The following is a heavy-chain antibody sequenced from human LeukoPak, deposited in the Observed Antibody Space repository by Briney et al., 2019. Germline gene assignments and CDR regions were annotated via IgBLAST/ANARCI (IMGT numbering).Heavy chain of an antibody. CDR3: ARAGSSWYYFDY. D-gene: IGHD6-13*01. J-gene: IGHJ4*02. V-gene: IGHV3-21*01. Sequence: PGRCLRLSCAASGFTVSSYSMNSVRQAPGKGLEWVSSISSSSSYIYYADSVKGRFTISRDNAKNSLYLQMNSLRAEDTAVYYCARAGSSWYYFDYWGQGTLVTASS. CDR2: ISSSSSYI. CDR1: GFTVSSYS.